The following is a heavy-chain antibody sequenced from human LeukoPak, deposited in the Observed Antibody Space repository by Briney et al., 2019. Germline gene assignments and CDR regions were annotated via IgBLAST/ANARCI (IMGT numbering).Heavy chain of an antibody. Sequence: SETLSLTCTVSGGSISSGGYYWSWIRQPPGKGLEWIGYIYYSGSTNYNPSLKSRVTISVDTSKNQFSLKLSSVTAADTAVYYCARESDYDSSGYYRPFDYWGQGTLVTVSS. J-gene: IGHJ4*02. V-gene: IGHV4-61*08. CDR3: ARESDYDSSGYYRPFDY. CDR2: IYYSGST. CDR1: GGSISSGGYY. D-gene: IGHD3-22*01.